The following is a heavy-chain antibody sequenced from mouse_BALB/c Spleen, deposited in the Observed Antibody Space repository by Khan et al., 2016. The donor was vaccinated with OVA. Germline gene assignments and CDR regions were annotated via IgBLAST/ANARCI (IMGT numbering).Heavy chain of an antibody. V-gene: IGHV3-8*02. CDR3: TRSTYRYALVY. J-gene: IGHJ3*01. CDR2: IIYTGYT. D-gene: IGHD2-14*01. Sequence: EVQLQESGPSLVKPSQTLSLTCSVTGDSITSGSWNWIRKFPGNKLEYMGYIIYTGYTYYNPSLKRRISITRHTSKNQYYLQLNSVTDEDTATYYCTRSTYRYALVYWGQGTLVTVSA. CDR1: GDSITSGS.